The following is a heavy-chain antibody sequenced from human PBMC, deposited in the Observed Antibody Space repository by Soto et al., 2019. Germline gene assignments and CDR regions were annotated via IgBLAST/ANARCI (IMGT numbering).Heavy chain of an antibody. CDR2: ISNSGANT. Sequence: EVQLLESGGGLVQPGGSLRLSCAASGFTLSSYAMSWVRQAPGKGLEWVSVISNSGANTYYADSVKGRFTISRDSSKNKLYLQMNSLRAEDTAVYYCAKDSDYRDRIFWYFDLWGRGTLVTVSS. J-gene: IGHJ2*01. V-gene: IGHV3-23*01. D-gene: IGHD2-15*01. CDR3: AKDSDYRDRIFWYFDL. CDR1: GFTLSSYA.